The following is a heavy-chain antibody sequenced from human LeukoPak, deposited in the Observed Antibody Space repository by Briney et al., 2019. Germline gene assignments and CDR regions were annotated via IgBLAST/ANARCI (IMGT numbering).Heavy chain of an antibody. CDR1: GGSISSGDYY. V-gene: IGHV4-30-4*01. CDR2: IYYSGST. Sequence: SEALSLTCTVSGGSISSGDYYWSWIRQPPGKGLEWIGYIYYSGSTYYNPSLKSRVTISVDTSKNQFSLKLSSVTAADTAVYYCASYGDYAYFDYWGQGTLVTVSS. CDR3: ASYGDYAYFDY. J-gene: IGHJ4*02. D-gene: IGHD4-17*01.